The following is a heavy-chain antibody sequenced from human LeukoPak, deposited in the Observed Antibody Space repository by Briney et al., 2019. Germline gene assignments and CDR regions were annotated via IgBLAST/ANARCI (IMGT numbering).Heavy chain of an antibody. Sequence: GASVKVSCKASGYTVTSYYMHWVRQAPGQGLEWMGILNPSGGSTSYAQKFQGRATLTRATSTSTVYMELSSLRSEDTAVYYCARDFGTTYDYWGQGTLVTVSS. J-gene: IGHJ4*02. CDR2: LNPSGGST. V-gene: IGHV1-46*01. D-gene: IGHD1-1*01. CDR1: GYTVTSYY. CDR3: ARDFGTTYDY.